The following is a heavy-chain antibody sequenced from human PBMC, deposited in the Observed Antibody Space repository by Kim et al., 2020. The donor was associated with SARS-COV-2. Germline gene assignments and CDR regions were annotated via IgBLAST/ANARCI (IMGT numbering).Heavy chain of an antibody. V-gene: IGHV3-23*01. CDR3: AKHGGYGPHYYYYYYMDV. Sequence: GGSLRLSCAASGFTFSSYAMSWVRQAPGKGLEWVSAISGSGGSTYYADSVKGRFTISRDNSKNTLYLQMNSLRAEDTAVYYCAKHGGYGPHYYYYYYMDVWGKGTTVTVSS. CDR2: ISGSGGST. D-gene: IGHD5-12*01. CDR1: GFTFSSYA. J-gene: IGHJ6*03.